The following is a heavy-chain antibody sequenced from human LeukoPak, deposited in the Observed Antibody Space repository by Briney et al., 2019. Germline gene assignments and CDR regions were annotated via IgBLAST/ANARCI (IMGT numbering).Heavy chain of an antibody. Sequence: PSETLSLTCTVSGYSISSGYYWGWIRQPPGKGLEWIGSIYHSGSTYYNPSLKSRVTISVDTPKNQFSLKLSSVTAADTAVYYCARAPVEITFGGVIATALDPWGQGTLVTVSS. J-gene: IGHJ5*02. CDR2: IYHSGST. CDR3: ARAPVEITFGGVIATALDP. V-gene: IGHV4-38-2*02. D-gene: IGHD3-16*02. CDR1: GYSISSGYY.